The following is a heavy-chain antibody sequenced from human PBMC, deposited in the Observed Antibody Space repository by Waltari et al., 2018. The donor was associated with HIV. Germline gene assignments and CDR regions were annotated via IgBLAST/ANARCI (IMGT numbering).Heavy chain of an antibody. Sequence: EVQVVESGGGLVKPGGSLRASCASFKVNLDNVWMTWVRQAPGKGLQWVGRIKSKRDGGATDYAASVKGRFVISRDDSQNTLYLQMNSLKIEDTAMYYCTTGGYPTEAFDIWGQGTMVTVSS. J-gene: IGHJ3*02. CDR3: TTGGYPTEAFDI. D-gene: IGHD6-25*01. CDR1: KVNLDNVW. V-gene: IGHV3-15*01. CDR2: IKSKRDGGAT.